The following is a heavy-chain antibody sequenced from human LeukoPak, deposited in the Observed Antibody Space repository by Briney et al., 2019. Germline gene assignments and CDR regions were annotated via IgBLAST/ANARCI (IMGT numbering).Heavy chain of an antibody. CDR1: GFTFSNYA. Sequence: GGSLSLSCAASGFTFSNYAMNWVRQAPGKGLEWVSSIRGGGETTYYADSAKGRFTIFRDNSQNTLYLQMNSLRAEDTAVYYCARDYADYVGYFFFDYWGQGTLVTVSS. V-gene: IGHV3-23*01. D-gene: IGHD4-17*01. CDR3: ARDYADYVGYFFFDY. CDR2: IRGGGETT. J-gene: IGHJ4*02.